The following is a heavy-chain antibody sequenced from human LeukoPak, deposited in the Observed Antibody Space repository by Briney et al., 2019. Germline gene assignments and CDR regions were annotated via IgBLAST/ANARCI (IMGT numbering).Heavy chain of an antibody. CDR2: VIPILHTT. CDR1: GGTFSTSA. Sequence: ASVKVSCKASGGTFSTSAITWVRQVPGQGLEWMGGVIPILHTTNYAQHFQGRVSITADESTSTAYMELSGLISEDTAVYYCARGTQLGIVWGYYYFGMDVWGHGTTVTVSS. CDR3: ARGTQLGIVWGYYYFGMDV. J-gene: IGHJ6*02. D-gene: IGHD7-27*01. V-gene: IGHV1-69*01.